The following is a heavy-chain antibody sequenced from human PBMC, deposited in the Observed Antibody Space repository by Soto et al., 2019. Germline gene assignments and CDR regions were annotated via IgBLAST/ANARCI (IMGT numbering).Heavy chain of an antibody. Sequence: EVQLVESGGGLVQPGGSLRLSCVASGFTFSNYDMHWVRQATGKGLEWVSAIGTIGDTHYPGSVRGRFTISRENAKNSLYLQMNSLRADDTAVYYCVRRRRYNDVLTGLILDGMDVWGQGTTVTVSS. CDR3: VRRRRYNDVLTGLILDGMDV. J-gene: IGHJ6*02. CDR2: IGTIGDT. V-gene: IGHV3-13*04. D-gene: IGHD3-9*01. CDR1: GFTFSNYD.